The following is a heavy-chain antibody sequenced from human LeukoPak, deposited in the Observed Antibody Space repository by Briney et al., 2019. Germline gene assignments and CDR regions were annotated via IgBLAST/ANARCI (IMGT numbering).Heavy chain of an antibody. D-gene: IGHD1-26*01. V-gene: IGHV4-59*12. CDR2: THYSGNT. CDR1: DDSISSYY. Sequence: PSETLSLTCGVSDDSISSYYWNWIRQPPGKPLEWIGYTHYSGNTNYNPSLKSRVTTLVDMSKNQFSLKLSSVTAADTAVYYCARGSIVGARGVGDYWGQGTLVTVSS. CDR3: ARGSIVGARGVGDY. J-gene: IGHJ4*02.